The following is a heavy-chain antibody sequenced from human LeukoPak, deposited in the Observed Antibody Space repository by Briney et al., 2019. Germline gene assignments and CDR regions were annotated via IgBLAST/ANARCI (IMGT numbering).Heavy chain of an antibody. J-gene: IGHJ4*02. CDR3: TRMTEGHDY. Sequence: PSETLSLTCAVSGVSFDDYYWSWVRQTPGKGLEWIGEINHSGYTNDSPSLKSRVTLSIDTSRKQFSLNLRSVTVADTGIYYCTRMTEGHDYWGQGTLVTASS. V-gene: IGHV4-34*01. CDR1: GVSFDDYY. D-gene: IGHD2-21*02. CDR2: INHSGYT.